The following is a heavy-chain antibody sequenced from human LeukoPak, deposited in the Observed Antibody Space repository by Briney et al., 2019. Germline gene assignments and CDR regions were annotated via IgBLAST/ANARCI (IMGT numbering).Heavy chain of an antibody. CDR1: GGSISSYY. Sequence: SETLSLTRTVSGGSISSYYWSWIRQPPGKGVEWIAYIYYSGSTNYNPSLKSRVTISVDTSKNQFSLKLSSVTAADTAVYYCARRATVTGLDYWGQGTLVTVSS. D-gene: IGHD4-11*01. J-gene: IGHJ4*02. CDR2: IYYSGST. V-gene: IGHV4-59*01. CDR3: ARRATVTGLDY.